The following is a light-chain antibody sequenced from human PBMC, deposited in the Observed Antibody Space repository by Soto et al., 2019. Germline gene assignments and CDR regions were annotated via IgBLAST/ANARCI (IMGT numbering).Light chain of an antibody. V-gene: IGLV1-44*01. CDR3: AAWDDSLNACA. Sequence: QSVLTHPPSASGTPGQRVTISCSGSSSNIGRNTVKWYRQLPGTAPKLLIGSSDQRPSGVPDRFSGSQSGTSAALAISGLQSKDEADYICAAWDDSLNACAFVGGTKVTVL. CDR2: SSD. CDR1: SSNIGRNT. J-gene: IGLJ3*02.